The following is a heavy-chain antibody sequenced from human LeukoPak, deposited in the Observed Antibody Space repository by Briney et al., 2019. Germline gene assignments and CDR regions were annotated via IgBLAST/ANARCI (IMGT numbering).Heavy chain of an antibody. J-gene: IGHJ4*02. V-gene: IGHV3-43*02. Sequence: GGSLRLSCAASGFTFDDYAMHWVRQAPGKGLEWVSLISGDGGSTYYADSVKGRFTISRDNSKNSLYLQMNSLRTEDTALYYCAKELFNWNYGALGFDYWAREPWSPSPQ. D-gene: IGHD1-7*01. CDR1: GFTFDDYA. CDR2: ISGDGGST. CDR3: AKELFNWNYGALGFDY.